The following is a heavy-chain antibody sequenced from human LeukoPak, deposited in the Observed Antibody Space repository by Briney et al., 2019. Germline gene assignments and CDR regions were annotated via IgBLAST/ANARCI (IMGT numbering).Heavy chain of an antibody. CDR1: GFTFSSYG. Sequence: GGSLRLSCAASGFTFSSYGMHWVRQAPGKGLEGGAVISYDGSNKYYADSVKGRFTISRDNSKNTLYLQMNSLRAEDTAVYYCAKGGTDTRGYSYGFNYYGMDVGGQGTTVTVS. D-gene: IGHD5-18*01. CDR3: AKGGTDTRGYSYGFNYYGMDV. V-gene: IGHV3-30*18. CDR2: ISYDGSNK. J-gene: IGHJ6*02.